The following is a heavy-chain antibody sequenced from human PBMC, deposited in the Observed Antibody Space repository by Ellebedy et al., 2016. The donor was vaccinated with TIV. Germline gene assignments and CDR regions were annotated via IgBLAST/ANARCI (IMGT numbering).Heavy chain of an antibody. J-gene: IGHJ4*02. CDR3: AKGRRMVYSTGGLDS. CDR2: ISSSGFGT. CDR1: EFTFSSYA. V-gene: IGHV3-23*01. Sequence: GGSLRLSCAASEFTFSSYAMSWVRQAPGKGLEWVSTISSSGFGTYYADSVKGRLTISSDNSKNTLYLQMNSLRAEDTAVYYCAKGRRMVYSTGGLDSWGQGTLVTVSS. D-gene: IGHD2-8*01.